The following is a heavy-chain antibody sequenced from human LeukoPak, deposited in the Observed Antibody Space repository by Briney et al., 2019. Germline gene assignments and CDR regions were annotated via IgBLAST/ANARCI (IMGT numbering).Heavy chain of an antibody. CDR2: ISCSGSTI. J-gene: IGHJ3*02. CDR1: GFIYSSYE. CDR3: ARVLCGGDCWGGRGAFDI. D-gene: IGHD2-21*02. V-gene: IGHV3-48*03. Sequence: GGALRLSCPATGFIYSSYEMNWVRQAPGKGLEWVSYISCSGSTIYYADSVKGRFTISRDNAKNSLYLQMNSLRAEDTAVYYCARVLCGGDCWGGRGAFDIWGQGTMVTVSS.